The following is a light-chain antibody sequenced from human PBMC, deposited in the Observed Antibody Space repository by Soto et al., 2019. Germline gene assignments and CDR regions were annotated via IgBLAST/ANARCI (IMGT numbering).Light chain of an antibody. CDR2: GAS. CDR3: QQYGSSPWA. CDR1: QSVSSSY. V-gene: IGKV3-20*01. J-gene: IGKJ1*01. Sequence: EIVLTQSPGTLSLSPGERATLSCRASQSVSSSYLAWYQQKPGQAPRLLISGASSRATDIPDRFSGSGSGADFTLTISRLEPEDFAMYYCQQYGSSPWAFGQGTKVEIK.